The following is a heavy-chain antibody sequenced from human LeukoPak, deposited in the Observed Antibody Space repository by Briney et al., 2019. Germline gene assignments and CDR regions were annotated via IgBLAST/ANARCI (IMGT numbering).Heavy chain of an antibody. CDR3: AKTDCTSSSCYTIDS. J-gene: IGHJ4*02. D-gene: IGHD2-2*02. CDR1: GFTFSYYA. V-gene: IGHV3-23*01. Sequence: QAGGSLRLSCAASGFTFSYYAMSWVRQAPGRGLEWVSVISDGGDTSYADSGKGRFTISRDNSKNTVYLQMNSLRAEDTAVYYCAKTDCTSSSCYTIDSWGQGTLVTVSS. CDR2: ISDGGDT.